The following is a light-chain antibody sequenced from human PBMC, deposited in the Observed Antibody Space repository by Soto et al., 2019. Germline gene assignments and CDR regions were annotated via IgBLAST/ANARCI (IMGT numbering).Light chain of an antibody. V-gene: IGKV1-27*01. J-gene: IGKJ1*01. CDR3: QKYNSAPQT. Sequence: DIQMTQSPSSLSASVGDRVTITCRASQGISNYLAWYQQKPGKVPKLLIYAASTLQSGVPSRFSSSDSGTDFTLAISSLQPQDVATYYCQKYNSAPQTFGQGTKVEIK. CDR2: AAS. CDR1: QGISNY.